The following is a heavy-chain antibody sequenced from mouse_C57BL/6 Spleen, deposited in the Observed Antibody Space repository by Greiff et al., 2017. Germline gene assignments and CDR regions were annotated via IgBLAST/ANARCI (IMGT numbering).Heavy chain of an antibody. V-gene: IGHV1-26*01. J-gene: IGHJ3*01. Sequence: EVQLQQSGPELVKPGASVKISCKASGYTFTDYYMNWVKQSHGKSLEWIGYINPNNGGTSYNQKFKGKATLTVDKSSSTAYMELRSLTSEDSAVYYCARYGLYYGYPWFAYWGQGTLVTVSA. CDR3: ARYGLYYGYPWFAY. CDR2: INPNNGGT. CDR1: GYTFTDYY. D-gene: IGHD2-2*01.